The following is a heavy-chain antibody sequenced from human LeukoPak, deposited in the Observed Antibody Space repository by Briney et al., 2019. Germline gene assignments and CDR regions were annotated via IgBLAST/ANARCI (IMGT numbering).Heavy chain of an antibody. V-gene: IGHV3-53*01. J-gene: IGHJ4*02. Sequence: PGGSLRLSCAASGFTVSSNYMSWVRQAPGKGLEWVSVIYSGGSTYYADSVKGRFTISRDNSKSTLYIQMNSLRAEDTAVYYCARAEPEEDILTGYYDYWGQGTLVTVSS. CDR1: GFTVSSNY. D-gene: IGHD3-9*01. CDR3: ARAEPEEDILTGYYDY. CDR2: IYSGGST.